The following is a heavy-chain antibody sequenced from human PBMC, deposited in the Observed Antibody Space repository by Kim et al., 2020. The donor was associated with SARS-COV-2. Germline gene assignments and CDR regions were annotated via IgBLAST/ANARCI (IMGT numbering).Heavy chain of an antibody. CDR1: GFTFSSYW. D-gene: IGHD3-3*01. CDR2: IKQDGSEK. CDR3: ARQAYDFWSASNWFDP. Sequence: GGSLRLSCAASGFTFSSYWMSWVRQAPGKGLEWVANIKQDGSEKYYVDSVKGRFTISRDNAKNSLYLQMNSLRAEDTAVYYCARQAYDFWSASNWFDPWGQGTLVTVSS. V-gene: IGHV3-7*03. J-gene: IGHJ5*02.